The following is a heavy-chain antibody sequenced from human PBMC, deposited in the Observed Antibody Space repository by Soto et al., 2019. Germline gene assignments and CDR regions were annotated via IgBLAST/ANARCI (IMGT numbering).Heavy chain of an antibody. CDR2: IYYRGNA. D-gene: IGHD6-13*01. CDR1: DDSINSDKYY. Sequence: ASETLSLTCSVSDDSINSDKYYWGWIRQPPGRGLEWIGSIYYRGNANYNPSLQTRVTISLDTSRNQFSLKLSSVTAADTAVYYCASHSSWSQYYYYYGMDVWGQGTTVTVSS. J-gene: IGHJ6*02. CDR3: ASHSSWSQYYYYYGMDV. V-gene: IGHV4-39*01.